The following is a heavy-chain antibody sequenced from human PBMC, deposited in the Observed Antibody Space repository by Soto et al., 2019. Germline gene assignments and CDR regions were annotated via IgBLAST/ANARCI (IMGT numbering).Heavy chain of an antibody. Sequence: SVKGPCKASGYTLASSDVNTVRHASGQRQERMGWRNPKSGNTDYTQKFQGRVTMTRNTSISTAYMELSSLRSEDTAVYYCARGGGWGGYYRYYYYYGMDVWGQGTTVTVSS. D-gene: IGHD3-3*01. V-gene: IGHV1-8*01. CDR2: RNPKSGNT. J-gene: IGHJ6*02. CDR3: ARGGGWGGYYRYYYYYGMDV. CDR1: GYTLASSD.